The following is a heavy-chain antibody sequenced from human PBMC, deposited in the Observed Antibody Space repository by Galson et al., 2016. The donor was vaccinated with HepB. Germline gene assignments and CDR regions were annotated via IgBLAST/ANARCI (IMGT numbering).Heavy chain of an antibody. CDR3: ARGNASGWKGALQV. Sequence: SVKVSCKASGGTFTRFPIIWVRQAPGQGLEWLGGIIPIFGQPDYAPAFQGRVKVTADESTGTTYMELSGLRSNDTATYYCARGNASGWKGALQVWGQGTLVIVSS. D-gene: IGHD6-19*01. V-gene: IGHV1-69*13. J-gene: IGHJ4*02. CDR1: GGTFTRFP. CDR2: IIPIFGQP.